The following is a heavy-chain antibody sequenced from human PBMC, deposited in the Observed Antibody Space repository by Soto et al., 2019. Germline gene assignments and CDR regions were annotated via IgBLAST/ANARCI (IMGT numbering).Heavy chain of an antibody. Sequence: VKVSCKTSGYTFTGHYIHWVRQAPQQGPEWMGEIGPESGATRYAQKFRGRVTMTMDTSITTVYMELKNLSPDDTAVYYCGRGRSGQIVVFYWGQGTPVTVS. CDR3: GRGRSGQIVVFY. J-gene: IGHJ4*02. V-gene: IGHV1-2*02. CDR1: GYTFTGHY. D-gene: IGHD1-26*01. CDR2: IGPESGAT.